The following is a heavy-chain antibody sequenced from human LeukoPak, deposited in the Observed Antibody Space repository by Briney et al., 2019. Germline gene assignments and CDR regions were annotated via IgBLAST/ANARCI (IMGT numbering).Heavy chain of an antibody. CDR2: IDPRESYT. V-gene: IGHV5-10-1*01. CDR1: GYSFISYW. D-gene: IGHD2-15*01. J-gene: IGHJ3*02. Sequence: GGALRISCKGSGYSFISYWISWGRQMPGKGLEWVGRIDPRESYTNYIPSFQGHVTISADKSISTAYLQWSSLKASDTAMYYCARSPSVVVAATIDAFDIWGQGTMVTVSS. CDR3: ARSPSVVVAATIDAFDI.